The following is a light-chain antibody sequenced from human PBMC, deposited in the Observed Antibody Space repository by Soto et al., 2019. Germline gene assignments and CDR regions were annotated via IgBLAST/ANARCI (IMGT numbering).Light chain of an antibody. J-gene: IGKJ2*01. V-gene: IGKV3-20*01. CDR2: GAS. Sequence: EIVLTQSPGTLSLSPGERATLSCRTSQTLNSKYLAWYQQKPGQAPRLLIYGASTRATGIPDRFTVRGSGTHLTLTIIRLEPRDSAGYSSQPYGPSFRRITLGQGSKLVIK. CDR1: QTLNSKY. CDR3: QPYGPSFRRIT.